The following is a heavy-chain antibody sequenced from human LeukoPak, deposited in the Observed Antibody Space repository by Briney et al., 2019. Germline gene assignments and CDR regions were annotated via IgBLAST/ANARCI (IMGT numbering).Heavy chain of an antibody. CDR1: EFTFRSNA. CDR3: AKGGNIRVLDYYYYMDV. CDR2: ISGSDGAT. Sequence: GGTLRLSCAASEFTFRSNAMSWVRQAPGKGLEWVSRISGSDGATYYADSVKGRFTISRDNSKNTLYLQMNSLGVEDTAVYYCAKGGNIRVLDYYYYMDVWGKGTTVTVSS. V-gene: IGHV3-23*01. J-gene: IGHJ6*03. D-gene: IGHD2/OR15-2a*01.